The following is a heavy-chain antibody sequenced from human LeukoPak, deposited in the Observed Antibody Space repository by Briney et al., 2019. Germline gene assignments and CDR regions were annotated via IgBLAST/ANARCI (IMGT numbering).Heavy chain of an antibody. V-gene: IGHV4-59*08. J-gene: IGHJ4*02. D-gene: IGHD1-26*01. CDR2: ISYTGST. CDR1: GDSISGYY. CDR3: ARGNSGNYYHYFDY. Sequence: SETLSLTRSVFGDSISGYYWSWIRQPPGKGLEWLAWISYTGSTNYNPSLKSRVSISVDTSKNHLSLKLSSVTAADTAVYYCARGNSGNYYHYFDYWGQGTLVTVSS.